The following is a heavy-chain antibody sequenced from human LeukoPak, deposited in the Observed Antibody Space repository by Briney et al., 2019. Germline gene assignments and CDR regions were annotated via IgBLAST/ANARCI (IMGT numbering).Heavy chain of an antibody. CDR1: GGSISNYY. CDR2: IYYSGST. Sequence: SETLSLTCTVSGGSISNYYWSWIRQPPGKGLEWIGYIYYSGSTNYNPSLKSRVTISVDTSKNQFSLKLSSVTAADTAVYYCARGITMVRGFPYYYYMDVWGKGTTVTISS. J-gene: IGHJ6*03. V-gene: IGHV4-59*01. CDR3: ARGITMVRGFPYYYYMDV. D-gene: IGHD3-10*01.